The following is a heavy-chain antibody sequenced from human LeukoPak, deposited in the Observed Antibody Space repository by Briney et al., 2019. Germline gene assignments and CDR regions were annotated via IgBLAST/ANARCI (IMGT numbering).Heavy chain of an antibody. D-gene: IGHD3-16*01. J-gene: IGHJ6*03. CDR1: GGTFSSYA. V-gene: IGHV1-69*06. CDR2: IIPIFGTA. CDR3: ALGRGRGDYYYYMDV. Sequence: SVKVSCKASGGTFSSYAISWVRQAPGQGLEWMGRIIPIFGTANYAQKFQGRVTITADKSTSTAYMELSSLRSEDTAVYYCALGRGRGDYYYYMDVWGKGTTVTVSS.